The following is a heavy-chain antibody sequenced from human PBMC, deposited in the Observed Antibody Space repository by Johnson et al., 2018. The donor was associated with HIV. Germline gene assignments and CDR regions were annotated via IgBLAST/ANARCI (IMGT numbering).Heavy chain of an antibody. Sequence: VLLVESGGGVVQPGRSLRLSCAASGFIVSSKYMSWVRQAPGKGLAWVSVIYRGGSTYFADSVKGRFTNSRDNSKNTLYLQMNSLSAGDTAVYYCARQGGVNDAFDIWGQGTMVTVSS. CDR3: ARQGGVNDAFDI. D-gene: IGHD3-10*01. CDR1: GFIVSSKY. V-gene: IGHV3-66*04. CDR2: IYRGGST. J-gene: IGHJ3*02.